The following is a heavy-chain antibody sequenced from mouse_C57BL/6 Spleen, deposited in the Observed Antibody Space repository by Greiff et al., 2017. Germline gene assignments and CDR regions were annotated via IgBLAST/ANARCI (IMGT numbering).Heavy chain of an antibody. J-gene: IGHJ2*01. V-gene: IGHV1-15*01. Sequence: QVHVKQSGAELVRPGASVTLSCKASGYTFTDYEMHWVKQTPVHGLEWIGAIDPETGGTAYNQKFKGKAILTADKSSSTAYMELRSLTSEDSAVYYCTRWGSYFDYWGQGTTLTVSS. CDR3: TRWGSYFDY. CDR1: GYTFTDYE. CDR2: IDPETGGT.